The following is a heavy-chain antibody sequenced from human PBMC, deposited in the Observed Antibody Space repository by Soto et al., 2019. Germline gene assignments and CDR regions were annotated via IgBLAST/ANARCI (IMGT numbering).Heavy chain of an antibody. CDR1: GFTFSSYA. CDR2: ISGSGGNT. Sequence: EVQLLESGGGLVQPGGSLRLSCAASGFTFSSYAMSWVRQAPGKGLEWVSAISGSGGNTYYADSVKGRFTISRDNSKNTLYLQMTSLRAEDTAVYYCAKDTDGATYYDFWDYWGQGTLVTVSS. V-gene: IGHV3-23*01. J-gene: IGHJ4*02. CDR3: AKDTDGATYYDFWDY. D-gene: IGHD3-3*01.